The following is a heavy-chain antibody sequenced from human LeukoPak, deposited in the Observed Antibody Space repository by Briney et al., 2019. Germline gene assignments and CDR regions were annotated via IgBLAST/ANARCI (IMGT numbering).Heavy chain of an antibody. CDR1: GFTFSNYA. V-gene: IGHV3-23*01. Sequence: PGRSLRLSCAASGFTFSNYAMSWVRQAPGRGLEWVSAISSSGGSTYYADSVKGRFTISRDNSKNTLYLQMNSLRAEDTAVYYCAKGLGDYDFWSGSNYFDYWGQGTLVTVSS. CDR3: AKGLGDYDFWSGSNYFDY. CDR2: ISSSGGST. D-gene: IGHD3-3*01. J-gene: IGHJ4*02.